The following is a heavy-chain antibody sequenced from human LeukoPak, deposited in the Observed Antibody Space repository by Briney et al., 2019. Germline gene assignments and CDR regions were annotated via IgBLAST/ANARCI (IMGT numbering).Heavy chain of an antibody. CDR3: ARDRHSSVDY. V-gene: IGHV3-30*03. D-gene: IGHD3-22*01. Sequence: GSLRLSCAASGFTFRNYGMHWVRQAPGKGLEWVASISHDESYKNYGESVKGRFTVSRDNAKNSLYLQLNSLRAEDTAVYYCARDRHSSVDYWGQGTLVTVSS. J-gene: IGHJ4*02. CDR1: GFTFRNYG. CDR2: ISHDESYK.